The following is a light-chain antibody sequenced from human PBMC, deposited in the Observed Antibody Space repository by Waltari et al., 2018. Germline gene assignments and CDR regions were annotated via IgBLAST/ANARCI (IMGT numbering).Light chain of an antibody. Sequence: QSALTQPTSVSGSPGQSVTISCTGTSRDVAFYNYVSWYQQYPGKVPQLLIYDVSDRPSGVLSRFSGSKSGNTASLTISGLQADDEADYYCNSYTGSSSWMFGGGTKLTVL. CDR3: NSYTGSSSWM. CDR1: SRDVAFYNY. V-gene: IGLV2-14*01. J-gene: IGLJ3*02. CDR2: DVS.